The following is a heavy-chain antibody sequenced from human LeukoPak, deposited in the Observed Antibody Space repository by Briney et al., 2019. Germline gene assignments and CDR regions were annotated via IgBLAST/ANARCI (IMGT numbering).Heavy chain of an antibody. V-gene: IGHV3-7*01. CDR2: IKQDGSEK. CDR3: ARDHTVDVLVFDY. J-gene: IGHJ4*02. D-gene: IGHD5-12*01. CDR1: GFTFSDFW. Sequence: QPGGSLRLSCAASGFTFSDFWMNWVRQAPGKGLEWVASIKQDGSEKYYVDSVKGRFSISRDNAKNSLHLQMNSLRAEDTAVYYCARDHTVDVLVFDYWGQGILVTVSS.